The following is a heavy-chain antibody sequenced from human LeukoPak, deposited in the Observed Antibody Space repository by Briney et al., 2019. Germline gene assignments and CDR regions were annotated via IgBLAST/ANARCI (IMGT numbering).Heavy chain of an antibody. CDR3: ARDVGSVLWFGELLSFFDY. Sequence: GASVTVSCTASGYTFTGYDMHWVRQAPGHGREWMGWNNPNSGGTNYAQRSQGRVTMTRDTSISKAYMELSRLRSDDTAVYYCARDVGSVLWFGELLSFFDYWGQGTLVTVSS. CDR1: GYTFTGYD. D-gene: IGHD3-10*01. V-gene: IGHV1-2*02. CDR2: NNPNSGGT. J-gene: IGHJ4*02.